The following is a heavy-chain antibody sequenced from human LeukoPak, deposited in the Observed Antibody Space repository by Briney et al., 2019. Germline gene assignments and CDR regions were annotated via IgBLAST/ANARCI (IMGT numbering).Heavy chain of an antibody. J-gene: IGHJ4*02. CDR1: GFTFEDYD. Sequence: GGSLRLSCAASGFTFEDYDMSWVRQGPGKGLEWISHINWSGGSRRYGDSVEGRFTISRDNAKTSLYLEMTSLRVEDTAVYYCVRDRSSVLSDVFPFEFWGQGSLVTVSS. V-gene: IGHV3-20*04. CDR3: VRDRSSVLSDVFPFEF. D-gene: IGHD3-9*01. CDR2: INWSGGSR.